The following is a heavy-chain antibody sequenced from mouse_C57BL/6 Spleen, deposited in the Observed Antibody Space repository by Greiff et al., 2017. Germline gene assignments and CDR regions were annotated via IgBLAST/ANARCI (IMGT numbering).Heavy chain of an antibody. CDR1: GFSLTSYG. CDR2: IWSGGST. V-gene: IGHV2-2*01. J-gene: IGHJ4*01. CDR3: ARNWDSNYVNDAMDY. D-gene: IGHD2-5*01. Sequence: QVQLKESGPGLVQPSQSLSITCTVSGFSLTSYGVHWVRQSPGKGLEWLGVIWSGGSTDYNAAFISRLSISKDNSKSQVFFKMNSLQADDTAIYYCARNWDSNYVNDAMDYWGQGTSVTVSS.